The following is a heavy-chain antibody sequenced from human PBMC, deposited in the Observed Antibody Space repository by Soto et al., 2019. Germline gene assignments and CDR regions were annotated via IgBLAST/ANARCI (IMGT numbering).Heavy chain of an antibody. V-gene: IGHV4-4*07. Sequence: SETLSLTCTVSGASISGFYWSWIRKSAGKGLEWIGRIYATGTTDYNPSLKSRVMMSVDTSKKQFSLKLRSVTAADTAVYYCVRDGTKTLRDWFDPWAQGISVTVSS. CDR3: VRDGTKTLRDWFDP. CDR1: GASISGFY. CDR2: IYATGTT. D-gene: IGHD1-1*01. J-gene: IGHJ5*02.